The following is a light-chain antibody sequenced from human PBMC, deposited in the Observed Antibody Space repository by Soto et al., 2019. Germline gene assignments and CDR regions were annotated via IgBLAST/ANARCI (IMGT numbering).Light chain of an antibody. J-gene: IGKJ5*01. CDR3: QQYGRSPLVT. CDR1: QSVSSSY. V-gene: IGKV3-20*01. Sequence: EIVLTQSPGTLSLSPGERATLSCRASQSVSSSYLAWYQQKPGQAPRLLIYGASSRATGIPDRFSGSGSGTHFTLTISRLEPEDFAVYYCQQYGRSPLVTFGQGTLLEIK. CDR2: GAS.